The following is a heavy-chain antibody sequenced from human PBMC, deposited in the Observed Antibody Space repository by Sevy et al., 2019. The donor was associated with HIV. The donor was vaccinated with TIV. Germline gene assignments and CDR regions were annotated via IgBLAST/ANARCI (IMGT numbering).Heavy chain of an antibody. Sequence: GGSLRLSCAASGFAFSAYGMHWVRQAPGKGLEWVAFIRYDGSNEFYADFVRGRFTISRDNSNNTLFLQMNSLRADDTAVYYCATRWTPGYWGQGTLVTVSS. CDR1: GFAFSAYG. J-gene: IGHJ4*02. V-gene: IGHV3-30*02. CDR3: ATRWTPGY. D-gene: IGHD1-1*01. CDR2: IRYDGSNE.